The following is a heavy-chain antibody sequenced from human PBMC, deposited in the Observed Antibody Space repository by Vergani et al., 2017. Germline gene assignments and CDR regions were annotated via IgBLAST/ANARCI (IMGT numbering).Heavy chain of an antibody. D-gene: IGHD1-26*01. Sequence: EVQLVESGGGLVQPGGSLRLSCAASGFTFSSYSMNWVRQAPGKGLEWVSYISSSSSTIYYAASVKGRFTISRDNAKNSLYLQMNSLRAEDTAVYYCARSVYSGSYYDAFDIWGQGTMVTVSS. V-gene: IGHV3-48*01. J-gene: IGHJ3*02. CDR3: ARSVYSGSYYDAFDI. CDR2: ISSSSSTI. CDR1: GFTFSSYS.